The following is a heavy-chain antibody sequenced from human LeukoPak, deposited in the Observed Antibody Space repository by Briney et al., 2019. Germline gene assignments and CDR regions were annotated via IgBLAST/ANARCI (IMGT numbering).Heavy chain of an antibody. Sequence: GGSLRLSCAASGFTFSSYAMSWVRQAPGKGLEWVSAISGSGGSTYYADSVKGRFTISRDNSKNTLYLQMNSLRAEDTAVYYCARATRALWFGELLLGAFDIWGQGTMVTVSS. V-gene: IGHV3-23*01. CDR2: ISGSGGST. CDR1: GFTFSSYA. CDR3: ARATRALWFGELLLGAFDI. D-gene: IGHD3-10*01. J-gene: IGHJ3*02.